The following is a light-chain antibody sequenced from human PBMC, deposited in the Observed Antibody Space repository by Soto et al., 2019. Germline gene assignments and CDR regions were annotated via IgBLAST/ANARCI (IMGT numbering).Light chain of an antibody. V-gene: IGKV3-11*01. Sequence: EIVLTQSPATLSSSPGERATLSCRASQSVNNYLAWYQQKPGQSPRLLIYDASNRATGIPARFSGSGSGTDFTLTISSLEPEEFAVYYCQQRINWPLTFGGGTKVEIK. CDR2: DAS. CDR1: QSVNNY. CDR3: QQRINWPLT. J-gene: IGKJ4*01.